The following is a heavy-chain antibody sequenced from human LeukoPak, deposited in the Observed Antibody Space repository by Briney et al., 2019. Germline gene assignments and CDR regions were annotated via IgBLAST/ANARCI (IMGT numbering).Heavy chain of an antibody. CDR3: ASLAFAAGNPYYYYGMDV. CDR1: GGSISSSSNY. CDR2: IYYSGST. V-gene: IGHV4-61*05. Sequence: SETLSLTCTVSGGSISSSSNYWGWIRQPPGKGLEWIGYIYYSGSTNYNPSLKSRVTISVDTSKNQFSLKLSSVTAADTAVYYCASLAFAAGNPYYYYGMDVWGQGTTVTVSS. D-gene: IGHD6-13*01. J-gene: IGHJ6*02.